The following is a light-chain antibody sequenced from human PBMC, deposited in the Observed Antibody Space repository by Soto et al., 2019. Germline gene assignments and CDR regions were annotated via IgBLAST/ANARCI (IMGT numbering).Light chain of an antibody. CDR1: SGSIASNY. CDR3: QSYHSGNVV. V-gene: IGLV6-57*03. J-gene: IGLJ2*01. Sequence: LTQPASVSESPGKTVTISCTRSSGSIASNYVQWYQQRPGSAPTPVIYEDNERPSGVPDRFSGSIDSSSNSASLTISGLKTDDEADYYCQSYHSGNVVFGGGTKVTVL. CDR2: EDN.